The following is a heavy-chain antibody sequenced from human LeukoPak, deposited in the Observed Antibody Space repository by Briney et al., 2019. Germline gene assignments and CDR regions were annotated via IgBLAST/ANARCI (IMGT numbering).Heavy chain of an antibody. J-gene: IGHJ3*02. D-gene: IGHD3-22*01. CDR2: INWNSDSI. CDR1: GFTFDDYA. CDR3: ARGGPITMIVVVITHDAFDI. V-gene: IGHV3-9*01. Sequence: PGRSLRLSCAVSGFTFDDYAMHWVRQVPGKGLEWVSGINWNSDSIGYADSVKGRFTTSRDNAKNSLYLQMNSLRAEDTAVYYCARGGPITMIVVVITHDAFDIWGQGTMVTVSS.